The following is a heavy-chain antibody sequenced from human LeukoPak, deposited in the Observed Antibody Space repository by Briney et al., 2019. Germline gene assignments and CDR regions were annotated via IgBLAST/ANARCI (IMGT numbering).Heavy chain of an antibody. CDR3: ARDPEQDYSKRPYYYMDV. CDR2: ISSSGSYI. V-gene: IGHV3-21*01. J-gene: IGHJ6*03. D-gene: IGHD4-11*01. Sequence: GGSLRLSCAASGFTFSSYSMNWVRQAPGKGLEWVSSISSSGSYIYYADSVKGRFTISRDNAKNSLYLQMNSLRAEDTAVYYCARDPEQDYSKRPYYYMDVWGKGTTVTVSS. CDR1: GFTFSSYS.